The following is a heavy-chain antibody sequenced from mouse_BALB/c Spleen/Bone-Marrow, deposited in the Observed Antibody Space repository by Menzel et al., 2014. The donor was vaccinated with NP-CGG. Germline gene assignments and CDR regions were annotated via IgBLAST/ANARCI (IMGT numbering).Heavy chain of an antibody. CDR1: GFNITDTF. V-gene: IGHV14-3*02. CDR2: IDPANGNT. CDR3: TKGEDY. Sequence: EVQLQQSGAELVKPGASVKLSCTGSGFNITDTFMHWVKQRPEQGLEWIGRIDPANGNTKYDPKFQGKATMTADTSSNTAYLQLASLTSEDTADYYCTKGEDYWGQGTTLAVSS. J-gene: IGHJ2*01.